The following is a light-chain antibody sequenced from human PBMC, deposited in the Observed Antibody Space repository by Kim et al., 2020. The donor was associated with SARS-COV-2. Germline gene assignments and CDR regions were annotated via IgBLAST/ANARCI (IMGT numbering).Light chain of an antibody. V-gene: IGKV3-20*01. J-gene: IGKJ1*01. CDR1: QTLRSIY. CDR3: QQYGSSPRT. Sequence: EIVLTQSPGTLSLSPGERATLSCRASQTLRSIYLAWYQQKPGQSPRLLIYAGSTRATDIPDRFSGSGSGTDFTLTISSLEPEDFAVYYCQQYGSSPRTFGQGTMVDIK. CDR2: AGS.